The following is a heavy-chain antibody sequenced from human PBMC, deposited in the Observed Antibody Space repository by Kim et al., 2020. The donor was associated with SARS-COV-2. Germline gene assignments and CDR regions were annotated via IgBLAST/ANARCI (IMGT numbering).Heavy chain of an antibody. CDR1: GYTFTSYG. V-gene: IGHV1-18*01. J-gene: IGHJ4*02. Sequence: ASVKVSCKASGYTFTSYGISWVRQAPGQGLEWMGWISAYNGNTNYAQKLQGRVTMTTDTSTSTAYMELRSLRSDDTAVYYCARVNSFYYYGSGSYGYFDYWGQGNLVTVSS. CDR2: ISAYNGNT. D-gene: IGHD3-10*01. CDR3: ARVNSFYYYGSGSYGYFDY.